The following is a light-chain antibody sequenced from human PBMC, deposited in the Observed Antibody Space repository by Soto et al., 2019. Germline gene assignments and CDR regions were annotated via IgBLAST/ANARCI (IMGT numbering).Light chain of an antibody. CDR2: AAF. CDR1: QSISNY. J-gene: IGKJ1*01. Sequence: IQLTLSPCALSAPVVGRITITFMASQSISNYLDWYQQKPGKAPNLLIYAAFSWQSGVPSRFSGSGSGADFTLTISSLQPEDFATYYCQQSYSTPRTFGQGTKVDIK. CDR3: QQSYSTPRT. V-gene: IGKV1-39*01.